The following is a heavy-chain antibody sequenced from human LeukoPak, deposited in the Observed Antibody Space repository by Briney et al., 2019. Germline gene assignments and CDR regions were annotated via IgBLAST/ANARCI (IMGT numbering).Heavy chain of an antibody. CDR3: ARNKLGISEKYMDV. J-gene: IGHJ6*03. Sequence: PGGSLRLSCTASGFTFGDYAMNWFRQAPGKGLEWVSSISSSSSYIYYADSVKGRFTISRDNAKNSLYLQMNSLRAEDTAVYYCARNKLGISEKYMDVWGKGTTVTISS. D-gene: IGHD7-27*01. CDR1: GFTFGDYA. CDR2: ISSSSSYI. V-gene: IGHV3-21*01.